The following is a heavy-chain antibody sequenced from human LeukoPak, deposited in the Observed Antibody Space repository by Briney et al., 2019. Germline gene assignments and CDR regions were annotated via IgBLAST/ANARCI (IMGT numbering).Heavy chain of an antibody. J-gene: IGHJ4*02. CDR3: ARESVVAFDY. CDR2: ISYDGSNK. V-gene: IGHV3-30-3*01. D-gene: IGHD2-15*01. CDR1: GFTFSSYA. Sequence: PGGSLRLSCAASGFTFSSYAMHWVRQAPGKGLEWVAVISYDGSNKYYADSVKGRFTISRDNSKYTLYLQMNSLRAEDTAVYYCARESVVAFDYWGQGTLVTVSS.